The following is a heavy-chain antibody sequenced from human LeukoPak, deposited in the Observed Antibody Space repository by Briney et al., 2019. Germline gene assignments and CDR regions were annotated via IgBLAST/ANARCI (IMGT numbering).Heavy chain of an antibody. CDR2: ISAYNGNT. CDR3: ARGEDYGSGSYGFDY. J-gene: IGHJ4*02. D-gene: IGHD3-10*01. Sequence: ASVKVTCKASGYTFTSYGISWVRQAPGQGLEWMGWISAYNGNTNYAQKLQGRVTMTTDTSTSTAYMELRSLRSDDTAVYYCARGEDYGSGSYGFDYWGQGTLVTVSS. CDR1: GYTFTSYG. V-gene: IGHV1-18*04.